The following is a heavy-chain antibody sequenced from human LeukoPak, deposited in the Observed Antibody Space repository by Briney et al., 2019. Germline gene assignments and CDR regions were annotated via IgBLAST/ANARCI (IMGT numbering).Heavy chain of an antibody. CDR2: ISAYNGNT. Sequence: ASVKVSCKASGYTFTSYGISRVRQAPGQGLEWMGWISAYNGNTNYAQKLQGRVTMTTDTSTSTAYMELSSLRSEDTAVYYCASRYCSGGSCRPYYYGMDVWGQGTTVTVSS. V-gene: IGHV1-18*01. D-gene: IGHD2-15*01. J-gene: IGHJ6*02. CDR3: ASRYCSGGSCRPYYYGMDV. CDR1: GYTFTSYG.